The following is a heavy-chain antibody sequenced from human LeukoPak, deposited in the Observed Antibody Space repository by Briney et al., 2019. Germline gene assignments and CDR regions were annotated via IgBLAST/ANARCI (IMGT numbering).Heavy chain of an antibody. CDR1: GYTFTGYY. CDR2: IHPNSGGT. Sequence: ASVKVSCKASGYTFTGYYMHWVRQAPGQGLEWMGWIHPNSGGTNYAQKFQGWVTMTRDTSISTAYMELSRLRSDDTAVYYCTPGYCSGGSCYFGNYWGQGTLSPSPQ. V-gene: IGHV1-2*04. J-gene: IGHJ4*02. D-gene: IGHD2-15*01. CDR3: TPGYCSGGSCYFGNY.